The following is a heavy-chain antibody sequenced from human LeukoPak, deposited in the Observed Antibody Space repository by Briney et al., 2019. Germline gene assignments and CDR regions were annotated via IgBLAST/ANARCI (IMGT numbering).Heavy chain of an antibody. Sequence: SGGSLRLSCAASGFIFSDYEMNWVRQAPGKGLEWTSYIGSSGTITHYADSTKGRVTISRDNTRNTLYLHMSSLRADDTAIYFCARGYSYGYDYWGLGTRVTVSS. CDR2: IGSSGTIT. V-gene: IGHV3-48*03. CDR3: ARGYSYGYDY. D-gene: IGHD5-18*01. J-gene: IGHJ4*02. CDR1: GFIFSDYE.